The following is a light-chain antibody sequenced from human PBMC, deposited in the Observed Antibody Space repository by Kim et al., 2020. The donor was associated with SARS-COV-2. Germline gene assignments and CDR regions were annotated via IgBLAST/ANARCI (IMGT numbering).Light chain of an antibody. V-gene: IGLV1-44*01. Sequence: ELTQPPSASGTPGQRVTISCSGSSSNIGSNTVNLYQQLPGTAPKLLIYSNNQRPSGVPDRFSGSKSGTSASLAISGLQSEDEADYYCAAWDDSLNGWVFGGGTKLTVL. CDR3: AAWDDSLNGWV. CDR1: SSNIGSNT. CDR2: SNN. J-gene: IGLJ3*02.